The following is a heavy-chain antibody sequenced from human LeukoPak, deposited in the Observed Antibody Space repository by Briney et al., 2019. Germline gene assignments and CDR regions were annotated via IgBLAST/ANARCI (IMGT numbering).Heavy chain of an antibody. CDR3: ASFPDIVVVVAATADY. CDR2: ISSSGSTI. J-gene: IGHJ4*02. Sequence: GGSLRLSCAASGFTFSSYEMNWVRQAPGKGLEWVSYISSSGSTIYYADSVKGRFTISRDNAKNTLYLQMNSLRAEDTAVYYCASFPDIVVVVAATADYWGQGTLVTVSS. V-gene: IGHV3-48*03. D-gene: IGHD2-15*01. CDR1: GFTFSSYE.